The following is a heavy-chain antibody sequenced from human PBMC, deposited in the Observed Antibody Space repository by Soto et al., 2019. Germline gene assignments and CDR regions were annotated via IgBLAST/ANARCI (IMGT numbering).Heavy chain of an antibody. Sequence: QVQLVESGGGVVQPGRSLRLSCAASGFTFSSYGMHWVRQAPGKGLEWVAVISYDGSNKYYADSVKGRFTISRDNSKNTLYLQMNSLRAEDTAVYYCAKGDYGGNPGPFDYWGQGTLVTVSS. D-gene: IGHD4-17*01. CDR2: ISYDGSNK. CDR1: GFTFSSYG. CDR3: AKGDYGGNPGPFDY. V-gene: IGHV3-30*18. J-gene: IGHJ4*02.